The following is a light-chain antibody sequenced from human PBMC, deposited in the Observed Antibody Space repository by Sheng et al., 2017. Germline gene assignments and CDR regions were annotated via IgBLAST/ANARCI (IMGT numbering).Light chain of an antibody. CDR2: GAS. CDR3: QQYNNWPYT. J-gene: IGKJ2*01. Sequence: EIVMTQSPATLSVSPGERATLSCRASQSVSSNLAWYQQKPDQAPRLLIYGASTRATGIPARFSGSGSGTEFTLTISSLQSEDFAVYYCQQYNNWPYTFGLGDQAGD. CDR1: QSVSSN. V-gene: IGKV3-15*01.